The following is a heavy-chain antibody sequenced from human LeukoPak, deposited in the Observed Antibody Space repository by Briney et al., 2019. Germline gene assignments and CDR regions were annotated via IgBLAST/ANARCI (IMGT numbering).Heavy chain of an antibody. J-gene: IGHJ4*02. CDR3: AREWDFGKTSSWYVGFYC. CDR2: ISGSGGST. Sequence: GGSLRLSCAASGFTFSSYAMSWVRQAPGKGLEWVSAISGSGGSTYYADSVKGRFTISRDNSRNTMSLHLDSLRVEDTAVYYCAREWDFGKTSSWYVGFYCWGPGNLV. D-gene: IGHD6-19*01. V-gene: IGHV3-23*01. CDR1: GFTFSSYA.